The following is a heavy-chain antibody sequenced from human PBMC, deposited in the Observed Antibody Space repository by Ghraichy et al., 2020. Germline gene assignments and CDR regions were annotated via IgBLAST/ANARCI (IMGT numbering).Heavy chain of an antibody. CDR2: IYYSGST. D-gene: IGHD1-20*01. Sequence: GSLRLSCTVSGGSVSSGSYYWSWIRQPPGKGLEWIGYIYYSGSTNYNPSLKSRVTISVDTSKNQFSLKLSSVTAADTAVYYCARDSSITGITPDYWGQGTLVTVSS. CDR3: ARDSSITGITPDY. CDR1: GGSVSSGSYY. V-gene: IGHV4-61*01. J-gene: IGHJ4*02.